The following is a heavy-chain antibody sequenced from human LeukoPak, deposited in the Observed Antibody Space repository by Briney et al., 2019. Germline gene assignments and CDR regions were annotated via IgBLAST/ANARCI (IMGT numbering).Heavy chain of an antibody. V-gene: IGHV1-8*01. Sequence: ASVKVSCKASGYTFINYDIHWVRQATGQGLEWMGWMNPDSGNTGYAQKFQGRVTMTRNTPISTAYMELSSLRSEDTAFYYCARGVWGGSGMDVWGQGTTVTVSS. J-gene: IGHJ6*02. CDR3: ARGVWGGSGMDV. D-gene: IGHD3-16*01. CDR2: MNPDSGNT. CDR1: GYTFINYD.